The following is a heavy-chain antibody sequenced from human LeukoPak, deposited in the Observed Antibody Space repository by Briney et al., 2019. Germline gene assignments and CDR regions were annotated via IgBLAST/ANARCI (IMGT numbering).Heavy chain of an antibody. J-gene: IGHJ5*02. CDR2: IYHSGST. CDR3: ARDGSGGT. V-gene: IGHV4-38-2*02. Sequence: SETLSLTCTVSGYSISSGYYWGWIRQPPGKGLEWIGSIYHSGSTYYNPSLKSRVTMSVDTAKNQFSLKLSSVTAADTAVYYCARDGSGGTWGQGTLVTVSS. CDR1: GYSISSGYY. D-gene: IGHD3-10*01.